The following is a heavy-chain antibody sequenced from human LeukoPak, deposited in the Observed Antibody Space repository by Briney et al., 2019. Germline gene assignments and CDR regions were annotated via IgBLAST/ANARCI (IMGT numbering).Heavy chain of an antibody. Sequence: GGSLRLSCAASGFTFSSYWMSWVRQAPGKGLEWVANIKQDGSEKYYVDSVKGRFTISRDNAKNSLYLQMNSLRAEDTAVYYCARERGARDDAFDIWGQGTMVTVSS. CDR2: IKQDGSEK. D-gene: IGHD3-16*01. V-gene: IGHV3-7*01. CDR3: ARERGARDDAFDI. CDR1: GFTFSSYW. J-gene: IGHJ3*02.